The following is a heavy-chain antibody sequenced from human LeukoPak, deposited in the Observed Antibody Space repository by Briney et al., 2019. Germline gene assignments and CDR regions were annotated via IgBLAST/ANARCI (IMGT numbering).Heavy chain of an antibody. CDR3: ARGAPSRYYDFWSGYYAFDY. D-gene: IGHD3-3*01. CDR2: INPSSSST. Sequence: ASVKVSCKASGYTFTSHYIHWVRQAPGQGLEWMGKINPSSSSTSYAQKFQGRVAMTRNTSISTAYMELSSLRSEDTAVYYCARGAPSRYYDFWSGYYAFDYWGQGTLVTVSS. J-gene: IGHJ4*02. V-gene: IGHV1-46*01. CDR1: GYTFTSHY.